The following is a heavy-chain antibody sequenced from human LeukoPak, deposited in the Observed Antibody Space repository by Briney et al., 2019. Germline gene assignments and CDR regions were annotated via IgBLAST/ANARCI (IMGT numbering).Heavy chain of an antibody. CDR1: GGSFSGYY. D-gene: IGHD3-3*01. Sequence: PSETLSLTCAVYGGSFSGYYWSWIRQPPGKGLEWIGEINHSGSTNYNPSLKSGVTISVDTSKNQFSLKLSSVTAADTAVYYCASTITIFGVVTYYYYMDVWGKGTTVTVSS. V-gene: IGHV4-34*01. CDR2: INHSGST. J-gene: IGHJ6*03. CDR3: ASTITIFGVVTYYYYMDV.